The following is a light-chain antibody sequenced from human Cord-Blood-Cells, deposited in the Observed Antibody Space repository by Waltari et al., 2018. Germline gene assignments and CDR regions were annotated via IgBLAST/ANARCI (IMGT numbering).Light chain of an antibody. CDR1: QSISSW. Sequence: DIQMTQSPSTLSASVGDRVTITCRASQSISSWWAWYQQKTGKAPKLLIYKASSLESGVPSRFSGIGSGTEFTLTISSLQPDDFATYYCQQYNSYSHSFGQGTKLEIK. CDR3: QQYNSYSHS. V-gene: IGKV1-5*03. CDR2: KAS. J-gene: IGKJ2*03.